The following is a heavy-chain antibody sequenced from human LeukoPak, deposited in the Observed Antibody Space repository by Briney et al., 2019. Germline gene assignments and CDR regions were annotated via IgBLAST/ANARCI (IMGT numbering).Heavy chain of an antibody. CDR1: GGSIISGGYY. D-gene: IGHD6-19*01. CDR3: ARSQWLALWYYFDY. J-gene: IGHJ4*02. V-gene: IGHV4-31*03. Sequence: SETLSLTCTVSGGSIISGGYYWSWIRQHPGKGLEWIGYIYYSGSTFYNPSLKSRVTISVDTSKNQFSLKVSSVTAADTAVYYCARSQWLALWYYFDYWGQGALVTVSS. CDR2: IYYSGST.